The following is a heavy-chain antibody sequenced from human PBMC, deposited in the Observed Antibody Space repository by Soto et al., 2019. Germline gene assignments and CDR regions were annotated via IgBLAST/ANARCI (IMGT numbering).Heavy chain of an antibody. J-gene: IGHJ4*02. CDR2: ISYDGSNK. D-gene: IGHD3-10*01. CDR3: AKELSLSGFGPHLDY. Sequence: GGSLRLSCAASGFTFSSYGMHWVRQAPGKGLEWVAVISYDGSNKYYADSVKGRFAISRDNSKNTLYLQMNSLRAEDTAVYYCAKELSLSGFGPHLDYWGQGTLVTVSS. CDR1: GFTFSSYG. V-gene: IGHV3-30*18.